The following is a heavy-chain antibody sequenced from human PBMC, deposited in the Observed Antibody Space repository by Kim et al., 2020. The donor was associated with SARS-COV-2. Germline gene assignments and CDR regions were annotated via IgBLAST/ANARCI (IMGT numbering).Heavy chain of an antibody. V-gene: IGHV4-59*13. D-gene: IGHD2-2*01. J-gene: IGHJ1*01. Sequence: SETLSLTCTVSGGSISSYYWSWIRQPPGKGLEWIGYIYYSGSTNYNPSLKSRVTISVDTSKNQFSLKLSSVTAADTAVYYCARVQVYCSSTSCREYFQHWGQGTLVTVSS. CDR1: GGSISSYY. CDR3: ARVQVYCSSTSCREYFQH. CDR2: IYYSGST.